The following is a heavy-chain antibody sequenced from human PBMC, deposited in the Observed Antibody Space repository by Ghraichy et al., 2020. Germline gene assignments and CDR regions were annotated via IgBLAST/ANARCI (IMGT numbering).Heavy chain of an antibody. CDR2: MNPNSGNT. D-gene: IGHD3-22*01. Sequence: ASVKVSCKASGYTFTSYDINWVRQATGQELEWMGWMNPNSGNTGYAQKFQGRVTMTRNTSISTAYMELSSLRSEDTAVYYCARLVITYYYYYGMDVWGQGTTVTVSS. CDR3: ARLVITYYYYYGMDV. CDR1: GYTFTSYD. J-gene: IGHJ6*02. V-gene: IGHV1-8*01.